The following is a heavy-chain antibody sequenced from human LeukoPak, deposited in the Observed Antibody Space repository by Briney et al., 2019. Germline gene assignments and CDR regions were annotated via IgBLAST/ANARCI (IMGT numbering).Heavy chain of an antibody. CDR3: ARGVYGDYYFDY. V-gene: IGHV3-48*01. CDR2: ISSTSSTI. Sequence: GGSLRLSCAASGFTFITYSMNWVRQAPGKGLEWVSYISSTSSTIYYADSVKGRFTTSRDNAKNSLYLQMNSPRAEDTAVYYCARGVYGDYYFDYWGQGTLVTVSS. CDR1: GFTFITYS. J-gene: IGHJ4*02. D-gene: IGHD4-17*01.